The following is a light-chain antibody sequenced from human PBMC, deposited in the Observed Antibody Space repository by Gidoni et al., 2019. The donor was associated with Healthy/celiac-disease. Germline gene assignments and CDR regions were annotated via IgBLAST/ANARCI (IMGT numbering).Light chain of an antibody. CDR2: EGS. Sequence: QSALTQPASVSGSPGQSIPISCTGTSSDVGSYNLVSWYQQHPGKAPKLMIYEGSKLPSGVSNRFSGSKSGNTASLTISGLQAEDEADYYCCSYAGSSTPNWVFGGGTKLTVL. CDR1: SSDVGSYNL. CDR3: CSYAGSSTPNWV. V-gene: IGLV2-23*01. J-gene: IGLJ3*02.